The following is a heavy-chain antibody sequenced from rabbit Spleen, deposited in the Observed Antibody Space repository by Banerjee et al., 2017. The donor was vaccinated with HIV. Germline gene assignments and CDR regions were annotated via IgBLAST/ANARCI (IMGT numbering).Heavy chain of an antibody. CDR1: GFSFSSNW. J-gene: IGHJ6*01. V-gene: IGHV1S45*01. Sequence: LEESGGGLVKPGGTLTLTCTVSGFSFSSNWICWVRQAPGKGLEWIACIDTNDGDTDYANWPKGRFTISKTSSTTVTLQMTSLTAADTATYFCARSTYGYDDYGDLYYAAMDLWGPGTLVTVS. CDR3: ARSTYGYDDYGDLYYAAMDL. D-gene: IGHD2-1*01. CDR2: IDTNDGDT.